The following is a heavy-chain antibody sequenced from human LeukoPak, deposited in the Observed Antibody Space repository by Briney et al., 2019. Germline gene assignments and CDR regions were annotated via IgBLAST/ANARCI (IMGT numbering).Heavy chain of an antibody. V-gene: IGHV1-69*01. CDR3: AREEMATPGSHY. J-gene: IGHJ4*02. CDR1: GGTFSSYA. CDR2: IIPIFGTA. Sequence: SVKVSCKASGGTFSSYAISWVRQAPGQGLEWMGGIIPIFGTAKYAQKFQGRVTITADESTSTAYMALSSLRSEDTAVYYCAREEMATPGSHYWGQGTLVTVSS. D-gene: IGHD5-24*01.